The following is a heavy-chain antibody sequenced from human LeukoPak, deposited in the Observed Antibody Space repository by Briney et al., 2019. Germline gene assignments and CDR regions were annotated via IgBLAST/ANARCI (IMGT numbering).Heavy chain of an antibody. CDR2: MSGSGGST. CDR3: ARLSYYYDSSNFPLGEYFDL. J-gene: IGHJ2*01. V-gene: IGHV3-23*01. CDR1: GFTFSSYA. D-gene: IGHD3-22*01. Sequence: PGGYLRLSCAASGFTFSSYAMSWVRHAPGNGRLWVSGMSGSGGSTYSADSVKGRFTISRDDAKNSLFLQMNSLRDEDTAVYYCARLSYYYDSSNFPLGEYFDLWGRGTLVTVSS.